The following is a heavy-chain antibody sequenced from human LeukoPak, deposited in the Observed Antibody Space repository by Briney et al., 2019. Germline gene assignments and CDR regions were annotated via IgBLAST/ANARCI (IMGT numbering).Heavy chain of an antibody. CDR3: AKDVLRSYHDNSGYFDY. CDR2: ISGSGDSR. V-gene: IGHV3-23*01. CDR1: GFTFTSYG. Sequence: PGGSLRLSCVASGFTFTSYGMSWVRQAPGKGLEWVSAISGSGDSRYYADSVKGRFTISRDNSKNTLYLQMNSLRAEDTAVYYCAKDVLRSYHDNSGYFDYWGQGTLVTVSS. J-gene: IGHJ4*02. D-gene: IGHD3-22*01.